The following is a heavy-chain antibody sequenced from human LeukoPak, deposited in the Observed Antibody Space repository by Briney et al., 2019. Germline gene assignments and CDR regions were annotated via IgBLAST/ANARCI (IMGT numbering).Heavy chain of an antibody. CDR1: GGSISSHY. CDR3: AREAEPERLWFGSTYYYYYGMDV. D-gene: IGHD3-10*01. Sequence: PSETLSLTCTVSGGSISSHYWSWIRQPPGKRLEWIGYIYYSGSTNYNPSLKSRVTISVDTSKNQFSLKLSSVTAADTAVYYCAREAEPERLWFGSTYYYYYGMDVWGQGTTVTVSS. CDR2: IYYSGST. V-gene: IGHV4-59*11. J-gene: IGHJ6*02.